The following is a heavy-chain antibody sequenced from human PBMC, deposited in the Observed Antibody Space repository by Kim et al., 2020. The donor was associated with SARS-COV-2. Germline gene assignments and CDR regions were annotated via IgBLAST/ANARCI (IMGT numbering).Heavy chain of an antibody. CDR3: ARGRGGSYYNWFDP. V-gene: IGHV4-34*01. Sequence: NPSLKRRVTISVDTSKNQFSLKLSSVTAADTAVYYCARGRGGSYYNWFDPWGQGTLVTVSS. J-gene: IGHJ5*02. D-gene: IGHD1-26*01.